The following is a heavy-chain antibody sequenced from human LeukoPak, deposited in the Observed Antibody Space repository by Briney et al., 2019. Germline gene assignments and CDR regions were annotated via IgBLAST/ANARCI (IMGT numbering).Heavy chain of an antibody. J-gene: IGHJ6*02. CDR3: ASLAAPGYCSSTSCPFYYGMDV. D-gene: IGHD2-2*01. V-gene: IGHV4-31*03. Sequence: SETLSLTCTVSGGSISSGGYSWSWIRQHPGKGLEWIGYIYYSGSTYYNPSLKSRVTISVDTSKNQFSLKLSSVTAADTAVYYCASLAAPGYCSSTSCPFYYGMDVWGQGTTVTVSS. CDR2: IYYSGST. CDR1: GGSISSGGYS.